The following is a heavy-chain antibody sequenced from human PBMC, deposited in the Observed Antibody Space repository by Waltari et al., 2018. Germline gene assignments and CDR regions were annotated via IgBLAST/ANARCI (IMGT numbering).Heavy chain of an antibody. V-gene: IGHV4-34*01. J-gene: IGHJ6*03. Sequence: QVQLQQWGAGLLKPSETLSLTCAVYGGSFSGYYWSWIRQPPGKGLEWIGEINHSGSTNYNPSLKSRVTISVDTSKNQFSLKLSSVTAADMAVYYCARGGYGDNRYYYYYYMDVWGKGTTVTVSS. D-gene: IGHD4-17*01. CDR3: ARGGYGDNRYYYYYYMDV. CDR2: INHSGST. CDR1: GGSFSGYY.